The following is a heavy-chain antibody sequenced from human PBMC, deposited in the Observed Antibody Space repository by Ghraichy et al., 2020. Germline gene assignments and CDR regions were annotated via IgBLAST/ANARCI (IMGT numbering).Heavy chain of an antibody. CDR2: IYYTGST. V-gene: IGHV4-39*02. Sequence: SETLSLTCIVSGGSITSSGYYWGWIRQPPGKGLEWIGNIYYTGSTYYNPSLNSRVTISVDTSKTQFSLKLRSVTAADTAVYYCARDYAIGHWFDPWGQGTLVTVSS. J-gene: IGHJ5*02. D-gene: IGHD2-21*01. CDR3: ARDYAIGHWFDP. CDR1: GGSITSSGYY.